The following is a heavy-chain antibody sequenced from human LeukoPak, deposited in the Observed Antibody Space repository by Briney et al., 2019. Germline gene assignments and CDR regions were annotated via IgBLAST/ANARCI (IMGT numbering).Heavy chain of an antibody. CDR1: GGTFRSYA. V-gene: IGHV1-18*01. CDR2: ISAYNGNT. J-gene: IGHJ4*02. CDR3: ARVSFIFHSGRAVRSIAVAEQDY. D-gene: IGHD6-19*01. Sequence: GASVKVSCRASGGTFRSYAISWVRQAPGQGLEWMGWISAYNGNTNYAQKLQGRVTMTTDTSTSTAYMDLRSLRSDDTAVYYCARVSFIFHSGRAVRSIAVAEQDYWGQGTLVTVSS.